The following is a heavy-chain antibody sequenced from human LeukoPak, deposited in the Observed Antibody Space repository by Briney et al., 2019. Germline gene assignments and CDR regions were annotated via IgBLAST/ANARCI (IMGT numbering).Heavy chain of an antibody. CDR2: IDPSDSYT. CDR3: ASPAGDSYGSGLDY. D-gene: IGHD3-10*01. V-gene: IGHV5-10-1*01. Sequence: GESLKISCKGSGYSFTSYWISWVRQMPGKGLEWMGRIDPSDSYTNYSPSFQGHVTISSDKSISTAYLHWSSLKASDTAMYYCASPAGDSYGSGLDYWGQGTLVAVSS. CDR1: GYSFTSYW. J-gene: IGHJ4*02.